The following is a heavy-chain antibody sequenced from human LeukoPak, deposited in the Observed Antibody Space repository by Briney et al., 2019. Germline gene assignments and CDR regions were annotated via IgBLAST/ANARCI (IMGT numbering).Heavy chain of an antibody. J-gene: IGHJ4*02. CDR3: ARDRVGSGWPRPFYFEF. Sequence: ASVKVSCKPSGYTFTGYYLHWVRQAPGQALEWMGWISPNTGATLYAQSFQGRATMSRDTSISTACLDLRSLRSDDTAVYYCARDRVGSGWPRPFYFEFWGQGTLVTVSS. CDR1: GYTFTGYY. D-gene: IGHD6-19*01. CDR2: ISPNTGAT. V-gene: IGHV1-2*02.